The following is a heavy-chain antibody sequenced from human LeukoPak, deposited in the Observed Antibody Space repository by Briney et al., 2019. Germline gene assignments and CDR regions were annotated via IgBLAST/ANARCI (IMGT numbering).Heavy chain of an antibody. J-gene: IGHJ4*02. D-gene: IGHD3-10*01. Sequence: SGGSLRLSCAASGFTFSNAWMSWVRQAPGKGLEWVGRIKSKTDGGTTDYAAPVKGIFTISRDDSKNTLYLQMNSLNTEDTAVYYCTTAPYYYGSGSYYSIDYWGQGTLVTVSS. CDR1: GFTFSNAW. CDR2: IKSKTDGGTT. CDR3: TTAPYYYGSGSYYSIDY. V-gene: IGHV3-15*01.